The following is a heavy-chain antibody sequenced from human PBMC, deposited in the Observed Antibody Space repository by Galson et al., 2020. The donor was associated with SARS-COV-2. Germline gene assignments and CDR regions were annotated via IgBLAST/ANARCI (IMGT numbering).Heavy chain of an antibody. CDR3: VKDRGSSTWGYYYGMDV. J-gene: IGHJ6*02. V-gene: IGHV3-9*01. CDR1: GFTFADYA. CDR2: IRSNSGYT. Sequence: GGSLRLSCTASGFTFADYAMHWVRQAPGKGLEWVSGIRSNSGYTGYADSVKGRFNIYRDNAKNSLFLEMNNLTTEDTALYYCVKDRGSSTWGYYYGMDVWGQGTTVTVSS. D-gene: IGHD2-2*01.